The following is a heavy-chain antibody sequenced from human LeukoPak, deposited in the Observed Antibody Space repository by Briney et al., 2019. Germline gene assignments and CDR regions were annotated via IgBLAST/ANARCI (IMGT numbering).Heavy chain of an antibody. CDR3: ARDGVPYSSSWYNWFDP. D-gene: IGHD6-13*01. CDR1: GFHFRSYC. V-gene: IGHV3-21*01. J-gene: IGHJ5*02. Sequence: GSLRPSCATPGFHFRSYCLKRVRQASRKGLEWVSSLSSSSSYIYYADSVKGRFTISRDNAKNSLYLQMNSLRAEDTAVYYCARDGVPYSSSWYNWFDPWGQGTLVTVSS. CDR2: LSSSSSYI.